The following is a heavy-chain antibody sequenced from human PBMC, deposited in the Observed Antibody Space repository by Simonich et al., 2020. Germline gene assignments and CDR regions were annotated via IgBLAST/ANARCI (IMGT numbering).Heavy chain of an antibody. CDR2: IYPVYSYT. J-gene: IGHJ3*02. CDR3: ARQLNDFDI. Sequence: EVQLVQSGAEVKKPGESLKISCKGSGYSFTSYWIGWVRQMPGTGLGWMVIIYPVYSYTRYSPSFQVQGTISADKSISTAYLQWSSLKASDTAMYYCARQLNDFDIWGQGTMVTVSS. V-gene: IGHV5-51*01. CDR1: GYSFTSYW. D-gene: IGHD1-1*01.